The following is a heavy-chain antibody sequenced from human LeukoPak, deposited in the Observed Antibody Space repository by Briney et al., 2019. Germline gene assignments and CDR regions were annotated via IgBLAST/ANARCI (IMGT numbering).Heavy chain of an antibody. J-gene: IGHJ4*02. V-gene: IGHV4-4*02. Sequence: SETLSLTCAVSGGSISSNNWWNWVRQPPGKGLEWIGEIHHSGSTNYNPSLKSRVTISVDKSKNQFSLKLSSVTAADTAVYYCARGVGSIAGAYWGQGTLVTVSS. CDR2: IHHSGST. CDR1: GGSISSNNW. CDR3: ARGVGSIAGAY. D-gene: IGHD6-6*01.